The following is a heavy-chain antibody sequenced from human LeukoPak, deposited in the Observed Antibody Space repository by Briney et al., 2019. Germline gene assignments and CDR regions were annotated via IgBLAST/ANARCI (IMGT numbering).Heavy chain of an antibody. CDR2: IYYSGRT. CDR3: ARRRYYDGSGYLA. J-gene: IGHJ1*01. D-gene: IGHD3-22*01. CDR1: GDSVSRSDSY. V-gene: IGHV4-39*01. Sequence: SETLSLTCSVSGDSVSRSDSYWDWIRQPPGKGLEWIGTIYYSGRTYYSPSLKSRVTMSVDPSNNQFSLNLRSVTAADTALYYCARRRYYDGSGYLAWGQGTLLSVSS.